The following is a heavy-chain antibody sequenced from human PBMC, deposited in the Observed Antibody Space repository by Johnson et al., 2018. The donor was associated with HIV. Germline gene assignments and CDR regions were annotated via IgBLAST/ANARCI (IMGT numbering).Heavy chain of an antibody. CDR1: GFTFRSYG. D-gene: IGHD1-26*01. V-gene: IGHV3-33*03. Sequence: QMQLVESGGGVVQPGGSLRLSCAVSGFTFRSYGMHWVRQAPGKGLEWVAFIWYDGSDKFYVESVKGRFTISRDNSKNIVYLQMNSLRGEDTAVYFCAKDSLVMAATPGALDIWGQGTRVTVSS. J-gene: IGHJ3*02. CDR3: AKDSLVMAATPGALDI. CDR2: IWYDGSDK.